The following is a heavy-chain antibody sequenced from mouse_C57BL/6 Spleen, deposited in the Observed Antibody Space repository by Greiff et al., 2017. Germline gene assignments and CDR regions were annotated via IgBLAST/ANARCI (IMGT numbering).Heavy chain of an antibody. Sequence: VQLQQSGPELVKPGASVKISCKASGYAFSSSWMNWVKQRPGKGLEWIGRIYPGDGDTNYNGKFTGKATLTADKSSSTAYMQLSSLTSEDSAVCFCANYGSEAMDYWGQGTSVPVSS. J-gene: IGHJ4*01. D-gene: IGHD1-1*01. CDR1: GYAFSSSW. CDR2: IYPGDGDT. V-gene: IGHV1-82*01. CDR3: ANYGSEAMDY.